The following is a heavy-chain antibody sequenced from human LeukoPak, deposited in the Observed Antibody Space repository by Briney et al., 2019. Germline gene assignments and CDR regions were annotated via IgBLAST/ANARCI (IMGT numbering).Heavy chain of an antibody. J-gene: IGHJ5*02. CDR1: GGTFSSYA. CDR3: ASLPGYCSGGSCYSLNWFDP. D-gene: IGHD2-15*01. Sequence: SVKVSCKASGGTFSSYAVSWVRQAPGQGLEWMGGIIPIFGTANYAQKFQGRVTITADESTGTAYMELSSLRSEDTAVYYCASLPGYCSGGSCYSLNWFDPWGQGTLVTVSS. V-gene: IGHV1-69*01. CDR2: IIPIFGTA.